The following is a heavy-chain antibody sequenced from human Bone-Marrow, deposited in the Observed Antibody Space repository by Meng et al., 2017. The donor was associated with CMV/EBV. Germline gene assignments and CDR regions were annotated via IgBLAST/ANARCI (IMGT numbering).Heavy chain of an antibody. D-gene: IGHD6-6*01. J-gene: IGHJ4*02. V-gene: IGHV2-5*02. CDR1: GFSCRPSGVG. CDR3: AHITPRPGWIAY. Sequence: WSGSGPPLVKPGQALPMPCTFSGFSCRPSGVGVGWIRQPPGKALEWLALIYWDDYKRYSPSLKSRLTITKDTSKNQVVLTMTNMDPVDTATYYCAHITPRPGWIAYWGQGTLVTVSS. CDR2: IYWDDYK.